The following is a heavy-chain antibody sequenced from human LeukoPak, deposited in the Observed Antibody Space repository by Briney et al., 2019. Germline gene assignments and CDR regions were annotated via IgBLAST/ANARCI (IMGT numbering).Heavy chain of an antibody. V-gene: IGHV3-23*01. CDR1: GFTFSSYA. CDR3: AENFVYYYDSLFDY. CDR2: ISGSGGST. D-gene: IGHD3-22*01. Sequence: GGSLRLSCAASGFTFSSYAMRWVGQAPGKGVEWVSPISGSGGSTYYADSVKGRFTISRDNSKNTLYLHMNSLRADDTAVYYCAENFVYYYDSLFDYWGQGTLVTVSS. J-gene: IGHJ4*02.